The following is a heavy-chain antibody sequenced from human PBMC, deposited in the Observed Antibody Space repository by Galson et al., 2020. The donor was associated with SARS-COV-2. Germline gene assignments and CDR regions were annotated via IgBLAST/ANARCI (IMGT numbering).Heavy chain of an antibody. CDR1: GFTFSSYG. CDR3: AREKLVYANGWFDP. V-gene: IGHV3-30*03. J-gene: IGHJ5*02. Sequence: GESLKISCAASGFTFSSYGMHWVRQAPGKGLEWVAVISYDGSNKYYADSVKGRFTISRDNSKNTLYLQMNSLRAEDTAVYYCAREKLVYANGWFDPWGQGTLVTVSS. D-gene: IGHD2-8*01. CDR2: ISYDGSNK.